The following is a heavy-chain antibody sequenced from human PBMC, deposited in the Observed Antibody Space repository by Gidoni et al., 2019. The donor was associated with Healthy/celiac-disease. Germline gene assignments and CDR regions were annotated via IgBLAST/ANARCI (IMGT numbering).Heavy chain of an antibody. CDR3: ARHSRITMVRGVIPHFDY. Sequence: QLQLQESGPGLVKPSETLSLTCTVSGGSISSSSYYWGWIRPPPGKGLEWIGSIYYSGSTYYNPSLKSRVTISVDTSKNQFSLKLSSVTAADTAVYYCARHSRITMVRGVIPHFDYWGQGTLVTVSS. CDR1: GGSISSSSYY. V-gene: IGHV4-39*01. CDR2: IYYSGST. J-gene: IGHJ4*02. D-gene: IGHD3-10*01.